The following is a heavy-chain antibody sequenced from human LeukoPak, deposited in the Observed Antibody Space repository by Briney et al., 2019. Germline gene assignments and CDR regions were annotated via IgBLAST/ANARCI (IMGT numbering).Heavy chain of an antibody. CDR2: IYTGGST. J-gene: IGHJ5*02. V-gene: IGHV4-61*02. CDR1: DGSISSGNYY. Sequence: SQTLSLTCTVSDGSISSGNYYWTWIRQPAGQGLEWIGRIYTGGSTNYNPSLKSRVTISVDKSKNQFPLRLNSVTAADTAVYYCARGVDYGDYWFDPWGQGTLVTVSS. D-gene: IGHD4-17*01. CDR3: ARGVDYGDYWFDP.